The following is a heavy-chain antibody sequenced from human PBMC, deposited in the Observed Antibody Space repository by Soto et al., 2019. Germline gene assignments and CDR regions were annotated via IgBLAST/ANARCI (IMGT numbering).Heavy chain of an antibody. CDR3: VREGVVGAIFDS. Sequence: SETLSLTCTVSGGSISSYDWSWIRQPPGKGLEWIGYIYHSGSTNYNPSLKSRVTISVDRSKNQFSLKMTSVTAADTAVYYCVREGVVGAIFDSWGQGTLVTVSS. J-gene: IGHJ4*02. D-gene: IGHD1-26*01. CDR1: GGSISSYD. V-gene: IGHV4-59*01. CDR2: IYHSGST.